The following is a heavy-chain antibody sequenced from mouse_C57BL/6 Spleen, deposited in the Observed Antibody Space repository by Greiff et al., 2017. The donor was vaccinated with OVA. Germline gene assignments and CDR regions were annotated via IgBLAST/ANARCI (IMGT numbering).Heavy chain of an antibody. J-gene: IGHJ4*01. CDR3: ARSPLYYGSSYAMDY. V-gene: IGHV1-75*01. Sequence: VKLVESGPELVKPGASVKISCKASGYTFTDYYINWVKQRPGKGLEWIGVIFPGSGCTYYHEKFKGQATITVDKSSSTAYMLLSSLTSEDSAVYFCARSPLYYGSSYAMDYWGQGTSVTVSS. CDR1: GYTFTDYY. D-gene: IGHD1-1*01. CDR2: IFPGSGCT.